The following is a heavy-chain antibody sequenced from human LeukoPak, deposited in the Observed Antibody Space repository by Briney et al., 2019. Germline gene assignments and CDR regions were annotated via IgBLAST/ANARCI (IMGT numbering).Heavy chain of an antibody. Sequence: SVKVSCKASGGTFSGYAISWVRQAPGQGLEWMGGIIPIFGTANYAQKFQGRVTITADESTSTAYMELSSLRSEDTAVYYCARVKSGELYSGYDRGAFDIWGQGTMVTVSS. V-gene: IGHV1-69*01. CDR1: GGTFSGYA. CDR2: IIPIFGTA. J-gene: IGHJ3*02. D-gene: IGHD5-12*01. CDR3: ARVKSGELYSGYDRGAFDI.